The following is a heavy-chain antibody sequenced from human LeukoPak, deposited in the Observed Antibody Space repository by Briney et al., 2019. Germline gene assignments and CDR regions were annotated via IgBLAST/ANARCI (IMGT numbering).Heavy chain of an antibody. CDR3: ARDRGTYCSGGTCSPDY. D-gene: IGHD2-15*01. CDR2: ISSGSSYI. Sequence: GGSLRLSCAASGFTFSTYNMNWVRQAPGKGPEWVSSISSGSSYIYYADSVKGRFTISRDNAKNSLYLQMSSLRAEDTAVYYCARDRGTYCSGGTCSPDYWGQGTLVTVSS. CDR1: GFTFSTYN. J-gene: IGHJ4*02. V-gene: IGHV3-21*01.